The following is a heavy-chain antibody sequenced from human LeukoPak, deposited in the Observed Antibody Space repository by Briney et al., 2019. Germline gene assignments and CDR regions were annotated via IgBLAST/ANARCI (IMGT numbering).Heavy chain of an antibody. CDR1: RGSISTYY. CDR3: ARGARYYYYGMDV. Sequence: SETLSLTCSVSRGSISTYYWSWIRQPPGKGLEWIGYIYYSGSTNYNPSLKSRVTISVDTSKNQFSLKLSSVTAADTAVYYCARGARYYYYGMDVWGQGTTVTVSS. V-gene: IGHV4-59*01. CDR2: IYYSGST. J-gene: IGHJ6*02.